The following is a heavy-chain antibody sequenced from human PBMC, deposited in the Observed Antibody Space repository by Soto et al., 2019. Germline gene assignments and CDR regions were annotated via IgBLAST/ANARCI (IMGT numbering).Heavy chain of an antibody. CDR2: IFYSGST. CDR1: GGSISSYY. J-gene: IGHJ5*01. D-gene: IGHD3-10*02. V-gene: IGHV4-59*01. Sequence: QVQLQESGPGLVKPSETLSLTCTVSGGSISSYYWSWIRQPPGKGLEWIGFIFYSGSTSYNPSLKSRVTISIDTSEYQFSLKLTSVTAADTAVYYCASMIGDPFLSFASWGQGTLVAVSS. CDR3: ASMIGDPFLSFAS.